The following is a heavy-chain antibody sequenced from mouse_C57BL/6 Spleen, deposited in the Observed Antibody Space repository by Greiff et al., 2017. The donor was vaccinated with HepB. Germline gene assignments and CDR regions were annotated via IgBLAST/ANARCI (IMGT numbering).Heavy chain of an antibody. CDR3: TRALPYDYAMDY. Sequence: EVKLMESGEGLVKPGGSLKLSCAASGFTFSSYAMSWVRQTPEKRLEWVAYISSGGDYIYYADTVKGRFTISRDNARNTLYLQMSSLESEDTAMYYCTRALPYDYAMDYWGQGTSVTVSS. J-gene: IGHJ4*01. D-gene: IGHD6-5*01. CDR2: ISSGGDYI. CDR1: GFTFSSYA. V-gene: IGHV5-9-1*02.